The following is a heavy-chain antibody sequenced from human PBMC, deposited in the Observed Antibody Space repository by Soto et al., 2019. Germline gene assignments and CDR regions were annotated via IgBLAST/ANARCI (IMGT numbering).Heavy chain of an antibody. Sequence: QVQLVESGGGVVQPGRSLRLSCAASGFTFSHYAMHWVRQAPGKGLEWVALMSYDGSNEYYADSVKGRFTISRDNSKNPLYPQMNSLRAEDTALYYCAKDGSHNFDYWGQGTLGTFSA. CDR2: MSYDGSNE. V-gene: IGHV3-30*18. D-gene: IGHD2-15*01. J-gene: IGHJ4*02. CDR1: GFTFSHYA. CDR3: AKDGSHNFDY.